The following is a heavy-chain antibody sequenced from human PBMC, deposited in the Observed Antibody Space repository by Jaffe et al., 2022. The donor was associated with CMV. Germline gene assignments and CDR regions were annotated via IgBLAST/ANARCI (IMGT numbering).Heavy chain of an antibody. J-gene: IGHJ2*01. CDR1: GVSVSTYF. CDR3: AKRGFLDL. CDR2: IDDRGNT. Sequence: QVQLQESGPGLVKPSETLSLTCSVSGVSVSTYFWSWIRQPPGKGLEWIGNIDDRGNTNYNPSLKNRVTISEDTASNHLSLKMNSVTAADTAFYYCAKRGFLDLWGRGTLVTVSS. V-gene: IGHV4-59*02. D-gene: IGHD2-21*01.